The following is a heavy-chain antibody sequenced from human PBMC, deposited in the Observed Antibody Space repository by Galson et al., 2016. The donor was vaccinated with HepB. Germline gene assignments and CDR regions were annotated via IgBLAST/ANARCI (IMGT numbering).Heavy chain of an antibody. V-gene: IGHV4-34*01. CDR3: ARGRRSGYSVAVDY. J-gene: IGHJ4*02. Sequence: SETLSLTCAVYGDSLRNYFWGWFRQPPGKGLEWVADINYSGGSNYNPSLKSRVTISIEKSKFQFSLNLTSVTAADTAVYFCARGRRSGYSVAVDYWGQGTLVSVSS. D-gene: IGHD5/OR15-5a*01. CDR1: GDSLRNYF. CDR2: INYSGGS.